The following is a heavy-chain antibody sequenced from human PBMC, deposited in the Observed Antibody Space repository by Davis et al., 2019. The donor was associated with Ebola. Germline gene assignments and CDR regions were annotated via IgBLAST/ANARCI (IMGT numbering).Heavy chain of an antibody. CDR3: ARAQFPTTSDH. CDR1: GYTFTNYG. CDR2: INPHNGNT. D-gene: IGHD1-1*01. Sequence: MPGGSLRLSCKASGYTFTNYGITWVRQAPGQGLEWMGWINPHNGNTNYAQNVQGRVIMTTDTATTTAYMEVGGLRSDDTAVYYCARAQFPTTSDHWGQGTLVTVSS. J-gene: IGHJ4*02. V-gene: IGHV1-18*04.